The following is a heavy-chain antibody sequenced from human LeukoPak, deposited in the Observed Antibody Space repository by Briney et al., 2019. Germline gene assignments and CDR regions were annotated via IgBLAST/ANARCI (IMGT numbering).Heavy chain of an antibody. CDR2: IYYRGFT. V-gene: IGHV4-59*01. CDR1: GDSINSYD. Sequence: AETLSLTCTVPGDSINSYDWNWIRQPPGKGLEWIGYIYYRGFTNYNPSLKSRVSTSIDTSKKQFSLKLSSVTAADTAIYYCAGVFSGRRPFELWGKGPLVTVSS. D-gene: IGHD3-10*01. CDR3: AGVFSGRRPFEL. J-gene: IGHJ4*02.